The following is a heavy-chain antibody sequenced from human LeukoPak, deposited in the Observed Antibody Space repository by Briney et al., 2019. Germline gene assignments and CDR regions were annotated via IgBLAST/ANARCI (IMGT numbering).Heavy chain of an antibody. Sequence: GGSLRLSCAASGFTFSDYYMSWIRQAPGKGLEWVSYISSSGSTIYYADSVKGRFTISRDNAKNSLYLQMNSLRAEDTAVYYCARDHPPAGSYSWYFDLWGRGTLVTVSS. CDR1: GFTFSDYY. CDR3: ARDHPPAGSYSWYFDL. D-gene: IGHD1-26*01. V-gene: IGHV3-11*04. J-gene: IGHJ2*01. CDR2: ISSSGSTI.